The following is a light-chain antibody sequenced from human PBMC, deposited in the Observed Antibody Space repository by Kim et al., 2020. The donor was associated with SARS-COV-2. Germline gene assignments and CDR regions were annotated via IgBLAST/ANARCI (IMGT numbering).Light chain of an antibody. CDR3: SSYTTVSSWV. CDR1: SGDVGIYNY. V-gene: IGLV2-14*01. Sequence: GQSITIPCTGTSGDVGIYNYVSWYQQHPGEAPRLLIYEVNRRPSEVPYRFSGSKSGNTASLVISGLQAEDEADYYCSSYTTVSSWVFGGGTQLTVL. J-gene: IGLJ3*02. CDR2: EVN.